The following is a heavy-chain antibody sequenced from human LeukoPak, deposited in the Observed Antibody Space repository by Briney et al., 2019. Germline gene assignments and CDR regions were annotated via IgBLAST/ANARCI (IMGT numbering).Heavy chain of an antibody. J-gene: IGHJ4*02. Sequence: GGSLILSCAASGFTFRNYAMSWVRQAAGKGLEWVSAISGSGGSTYYADSVKGRFTISRDNFKNTLYLQMNSLRAEDTAVYYCARDRTTVTLFDNWGQGALVTVSS. CDR3: ARDRTTVTLFDN. V-gene: IGHV3-23*01. D-gene: IGHD4-17*01. CDR1: GFTFRNYA. CDR2: ISGSGGST.